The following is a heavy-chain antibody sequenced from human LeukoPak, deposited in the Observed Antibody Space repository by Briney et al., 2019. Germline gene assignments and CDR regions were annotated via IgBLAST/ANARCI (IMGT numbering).Heavy chain of an antibody. J-gene: IGHJ5*02. CDR2: IYTSGST. CDR1: GGSISSGSYY. V-gene: IGHV4-61*02. D-gene: IGHD2-2*01. Sequence: SETLSLTCTVSGGSISSGSYYWSWIRQPAGKGLEWIGRIYTSGSTNYNPSLKSRVTISVDTSKNQFSLKLSSVTAADTAVYYCARGGGGYCSSTSCPDNWFDPWGQGTLVTVSS. CDR3: ARGGGGYCSSTSCPDNWFDP.